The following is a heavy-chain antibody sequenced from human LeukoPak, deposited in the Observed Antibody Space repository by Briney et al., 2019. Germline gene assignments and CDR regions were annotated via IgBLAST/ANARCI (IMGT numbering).Heavy chain of an antibody. CDR2: MNPNSGNT. CDR1: GYTFTSYD. D-gene: IGHD6-13*01. CDR3: ARGLDRGIAAAP. Sequence: GASVKVSCKASGYTFTSYDINWVRQATGQGLEWMGWMNPNSGNTGYAQKFQGRVTMTRNTSISTAYMELSSLRSEDTAAYYCARGLDRGIAAAPWGQGTLVTVSS. J-gene: IGHJ5*02. V-gene: IGHV1-8*01.